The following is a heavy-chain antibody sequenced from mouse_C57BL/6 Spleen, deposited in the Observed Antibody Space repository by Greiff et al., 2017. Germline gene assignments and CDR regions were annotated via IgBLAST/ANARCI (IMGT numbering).Heavy chain of an antibody. CDR3: ARTSIVTKAWFAY. V-gene: IGHV1-26*01. CDR1: GYTFTDYY. Sequence: VQLKQSGPELVKPGASVKISCKASGYTFTDYYMNWVKQSHGKSLEWIGDINPNNGGTSYNQKFKGKATLTVDKSSSTAYMELRSLTSEDSAVYYCARTSIVTKAWFAYWGQGTLVTVSA. J-gene: IGHJ3*01. D-gene: IGHD2-5*01. CDR2: INPNNGGT.